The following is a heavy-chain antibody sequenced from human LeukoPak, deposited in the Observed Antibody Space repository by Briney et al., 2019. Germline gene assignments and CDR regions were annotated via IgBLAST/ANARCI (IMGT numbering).Heavy chain of an antibody. CDR3: ARDTIAARTTVNYYYYGMDV. Sequence: ASVKVSCKASGYTFTGYYMHWVRQAPGQGLEWMGWINPNSGGTNYAQKFQGRVTMTRDTSISTAYMELSRLRSDDTAVYYCARDTIAARTTVNYYYYGMDVWGQGTTVTVSS. J-gene: IGHJ6*02. CDR1: GYTFTGYY. V-gene: IGHV1-2*02. CDR2: INPNSGGT. D-gene: IGHD6-6*01.